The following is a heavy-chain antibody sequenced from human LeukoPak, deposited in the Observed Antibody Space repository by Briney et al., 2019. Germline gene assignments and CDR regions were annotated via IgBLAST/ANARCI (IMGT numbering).Heavy chain of an antibody. CDR1: GGSISSSSYY. J-gene: IGHJ4*02. V-gene: IGHV4-39*07. CDR3: ASINSQWLVLF. CDR2: IYYSGST. Sequence: SETLSLTCTVSGGSISSSSYYWGWIRQPPGKGLEWIGSIYYSGSTYYNPSLKSRVTISVDTSKNQFSLKLSSVTAADTAVYYCASINSQWLVLFWGQGTLVTVSS. D-gene: IGHD6-19*01.